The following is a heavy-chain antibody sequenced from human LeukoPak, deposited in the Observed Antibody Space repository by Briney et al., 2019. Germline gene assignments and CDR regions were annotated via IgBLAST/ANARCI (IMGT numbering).Heavy chain of an antibody. CDR3: ARDGGAIFHWLYAFDI. CDR1: GFTVSSNY. CDR2: IYSGGST. J-gene: IGHJ3*02. D-gene: IGHD3-9*01. V-gene: IGHV3-53*01. Sequence: GGSLRLSCAASGFTVSSNYMSWVRQAPGKGLEWVSVIYSGGSTYYADSVKGRFTISRDNSKNTLYLQMNSLRAEDTAVYYCARDGGAIFHWLYAFDIWGQGTMVTVSS.